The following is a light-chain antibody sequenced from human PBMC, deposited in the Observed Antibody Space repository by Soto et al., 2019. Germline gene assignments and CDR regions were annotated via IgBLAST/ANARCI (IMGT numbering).Light chain of an antibody. J-gene: IGLJ1*01. CDR1: SSDVGGYNY. CDR2: EVF. CDR3: SSYASSSSYV. Sequence: QSALTQPPSASGSPGQSVTISCAGTSSDVGGYNYVSWYQKHPGKAPKLLIYEVFQRPSGVPDRFSGSKSGDTASLTVSGLQAEDEADYYCSSYASSSSYVFGGGTKLTVL. V-gene: IGLV2-8*01.